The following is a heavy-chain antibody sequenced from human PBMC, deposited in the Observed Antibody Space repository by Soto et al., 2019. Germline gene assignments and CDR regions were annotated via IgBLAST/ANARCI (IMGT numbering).Heavy chain of an antibody. CDR2: ISAYNGNT. CDR1: GYTFTSYS. D-gene: IGHD2-2*01. J-gene: IGHJ6*02. V-gene: IGHV1-18*01. CDR3: AREDQLLTPRYYGMDV. Sequence: GASVKVSCKASGYTFTSYSISWVRQAPGQGLEWMGWISAYNGNTNYAQKLQGRVTMTTDTSTSTAYMELRSLRSDDTAVYYCAREDQLLTPRYYGMDVWGQGTTVTVSS.